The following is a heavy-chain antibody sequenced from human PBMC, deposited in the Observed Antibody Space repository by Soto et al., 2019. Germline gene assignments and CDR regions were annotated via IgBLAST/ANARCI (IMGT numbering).Heavy chain of an antibody. CDR3: ARWNRLNAFDI. D-gene: IGHD1-1*01. V-gene: IGHV1-46*01. CDR2: INPSGGGT. J-gene: IGHJ3*02. CDR1: GYTFTSYY. Sequence: GASVKVSCKASGYTFTSYYMHWVRQAPGQGLEWMGIINPSGGGTSYAQKLQGRVTMTRDTSTSTVYMELSSLRSEDTAVYYCARWNRLNAFDIGGQGTMVTVSS.